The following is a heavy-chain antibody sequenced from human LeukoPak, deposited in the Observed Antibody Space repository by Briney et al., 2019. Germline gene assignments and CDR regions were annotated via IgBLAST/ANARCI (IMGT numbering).Heavy chain of an antibody. CDR1: GGSISSYY. Sequence: SETLSLTCTVSGGSISSYYWSWIRQPAGKGLEWIGRIYISGSTNYNPSLKSRVTMSVDTSKNQFSLKLSSVTAADTAVYYCARDGVGATEGYYFDYWGQGTLVTVSS. J-gene: IGHJ4*02. CDR2: IYISGST. D-gene: IGHD1-26*01. CDR3: ARDGVGATEGYYFDY. V-gene: IGHV4-4*07.